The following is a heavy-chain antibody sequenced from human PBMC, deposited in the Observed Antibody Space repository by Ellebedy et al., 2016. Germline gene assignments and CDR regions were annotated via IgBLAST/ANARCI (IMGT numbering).Heavy chain of an antibody. V-gene: IGHV3-30-3*01. CDR3: ARLDYLDY. J-gene: IGHJ4*02. CDR2: ISYDGSNK. CDR1: GFTFSSYA. Sequence: GESLKISCAASGFTFSSYAMHWVRQAPGKGLEWVAVISYDGSNKYYADSVKGRFTISRDNSKNTLYLQMNSLRAEDTAVYYCARLDYLDYWGQGTLVTVSS.